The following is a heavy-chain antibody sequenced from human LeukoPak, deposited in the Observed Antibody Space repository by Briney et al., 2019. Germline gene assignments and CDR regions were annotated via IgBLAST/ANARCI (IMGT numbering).Heavy chain of an antibody. CDR1: GFTFTSSW. J-gene: IGHJ4*02. D-gene: IGHD1-26*01. Sequence: GGSLRLSCAASGFTFTSSWMHWVRQAPGKGLVWISRMNSPSNTLYADSVKGRFTISRDNAKNTLYLQMNSLRDEDTAVYYCARGLAVGAAFDYWGQGTLVTVSS. CDR2: MNSPSNT. CDR3: ARGLAVGAAFDY. V-gene: IGHV3-74*01.